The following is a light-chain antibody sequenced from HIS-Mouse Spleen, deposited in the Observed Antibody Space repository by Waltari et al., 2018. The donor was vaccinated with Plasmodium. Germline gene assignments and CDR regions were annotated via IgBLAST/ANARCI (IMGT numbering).Light chain of an antibody. CDR1: KLGSKT. CDR3: QVWDSSTVV. CDR2: RDS. J-gene: IGLJ2*01. Sequence: SYELTQPLSVSVALGQTARITCGGNKLGSKTVHWYQQKPGQAPVLVIYRDSNRPSGIPERFSGSNSGNTATLTISRAQAGDEADYYCQVWDSSTVVFGGGTKLTVL. V-gene: IGLV3-9*01.